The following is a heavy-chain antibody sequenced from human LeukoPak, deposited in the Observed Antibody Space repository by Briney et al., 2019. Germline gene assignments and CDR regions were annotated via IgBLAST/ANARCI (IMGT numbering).Heavy chain of an antibody. Sequence: SVKVSCKASGGTFCSYTISWVRQAPGQGLEWMGRIIPILGIANYAQKFQGRVTITADKSTSTAYMELSSLRSEDTAVYYCATPSARKGSYGDYGDFDYWGQGTLVTVSS. CDR3: ATPSARKGSYGDYGDFDY. CDR2: IIPILGIA. D-gene: IGHD4-17*01. CDR1: GGTFCSYT. V-gene: IGHV1-69*02. J-gene: IGHJ4*02.